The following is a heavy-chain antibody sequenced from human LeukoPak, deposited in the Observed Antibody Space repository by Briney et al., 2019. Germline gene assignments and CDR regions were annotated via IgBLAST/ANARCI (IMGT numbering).Heavy chain of an antibody. J-gene: IGHJ3*02. D-gene: IGHD6-19*01. CDR2: TYYRSKWYN. CDR3: ASKGYSSGWSRDAFDI. V-gene: IGHV6-1*01. Sequence: QTLSLTCAISGDSVSSNSAAWNWIRQSPSRGLEWLGRTYYRSKWYNDYAVSVKSRITINPDTSKNQFSLQLNSVTPEDTAVYYYASKGYSSGWSRDAFDIWGQGTMVTVSS. CDR1: GDSVSSNSAA.